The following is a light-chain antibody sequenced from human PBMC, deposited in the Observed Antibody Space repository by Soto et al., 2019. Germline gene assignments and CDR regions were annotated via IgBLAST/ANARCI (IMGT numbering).Light chain of an antibody. CDR3: SSYAGSNNLVV. CDR2: EVS. J-gene: IGLJ2*01. V-gene: IGLV2-8*01. Sequence: QSALTQPPSASGSPGQSVTISCTGTSSDVGGYNYVSWYQQHPGKAPKLMIYEVSKWPSGVPDRFSGSKSGNTASLTVSGLQAEDGADYYCSSYAGSNNLVVFGGGTKLTVL. CDR1: SSDVGGYNY.